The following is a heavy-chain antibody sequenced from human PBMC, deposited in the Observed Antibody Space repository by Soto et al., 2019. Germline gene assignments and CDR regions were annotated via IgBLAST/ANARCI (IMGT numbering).Heavy chain of an antibody. V-gene: IGHV3-9*01. CDR1: GFTFDIYA. D-gene: IGHD5-18*01. CDR3: AKELGGYSYGYELDH. CDR2: ISWNSGTR. J-gene: IGHJ4*02. Sequence: EVQLVDSGGGLVQPGRSLRLSCAASGFTFDIYAMHWVRQAPGKGLEWVSSISWNSGTRVYADSVKGRFTISRDNAKNSLDLQMDSLSTEDTAFYYCAKELGGYSYGYELDHWGQRTLVAVSS.